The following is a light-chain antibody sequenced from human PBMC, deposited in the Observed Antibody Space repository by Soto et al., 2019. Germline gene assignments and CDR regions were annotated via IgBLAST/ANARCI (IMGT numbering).Light chain of an antibody. V-gene: IGKV1-39*01. CDR2: AAS. CDR3: QQSYSTPLT. CDR1: QSISSY. Sequence: DLQMTQSPSSLSASVGDRVTITCRASQSISSYLYWYQQKPGKAPKLLIYAASSLQSGVPSRFSGCGSGTDFTLTIISLQPEDFATYYCQQSYSTPLTFGGGTKVEIK. J-gene: IGKJ4*01.